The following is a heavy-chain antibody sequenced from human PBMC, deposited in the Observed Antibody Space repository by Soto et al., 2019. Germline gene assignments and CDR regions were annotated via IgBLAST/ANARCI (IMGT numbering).Heavy chain of an antibody. CDR1: GYTFARYG. V-gene: IGHV1-18*01. CDR3: ARDGYNLYYFVN. Sequence: ASVKVSCKASGYTFARYGISWVRQAPGQGLEWLGWISTYTGDTDYAQKFQGRLTMTTDTSTTTAYMELSSLRSEDTAVYYCARDGYNLYYFVNWGQGTLVTVSS. J-gene: IGHJ4*02. CDR2: ISTYTGDT. D-gene: IGHD5-12*01.